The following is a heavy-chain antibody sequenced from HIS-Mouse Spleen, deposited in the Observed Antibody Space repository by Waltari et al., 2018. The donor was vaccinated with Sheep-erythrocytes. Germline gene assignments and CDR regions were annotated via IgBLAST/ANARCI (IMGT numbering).Heavy chain of an antibody. J-gene: IGHJ4*02. CDR1: GGSISSSY. CDR2: IYYSGST. V-gene: IGHV4-59*08. CDR3: ARLELGQFDY. D-gene: IGHD1-26*01. Sequence: QVQLQESGPGLVKPSETLSLTCTVSGGSISSSYWSWIRQPPGKGLEWIGYIYYSGSTNYNPSLKSRVTISVDTSKNQFSLKLSSVTAADTAVYYCARLELGQFDYWAQGTLVTVSS.